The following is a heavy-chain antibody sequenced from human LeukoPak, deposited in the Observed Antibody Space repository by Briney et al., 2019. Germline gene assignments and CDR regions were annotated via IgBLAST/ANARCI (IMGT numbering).Heavy chain of an antibody. V-gene: IGHV4-39*01. Sequence: SETLSLTCTVSGGSISYSSYYWGWIRQPPGKGLEWIGSIYYSGDTYYNPSLKSRITISVDTSKSQVSLKLSSVTAADTAVYFCARRLKRMLRGVIRGSSDYYSHYYMDVWGKGTTVTISS. CDR3: ARRLKRMLRGVIRGSSDYYSHYYMDV. D-gene: IGHD3-10*01. J-gene: IGHJ6*03. CDR2: IYYSGDT. CDR1: GGSISYSSYY.